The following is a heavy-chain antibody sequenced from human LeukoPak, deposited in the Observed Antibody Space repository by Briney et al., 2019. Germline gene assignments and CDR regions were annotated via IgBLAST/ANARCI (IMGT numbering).Heavy chain of an antibody. CDR1: GYTFTSYY. V-gene: IGHV1-46*01. Sequence: ASVKVSCKASGYTFTSYYMHWVRQAPGQGRERMGIIHPSGGSTSYAQKFQGRVTITSDTSTSTVYMELSSLRSEDTAVYYCAREYYYDSSGNDYWGQGTLVTVSS. CDR3: AREYYYDSSGNDY. CDR2: IHPSGGST. J-gene: IGHJ4*02. D-gene: IGHD3-22*01.